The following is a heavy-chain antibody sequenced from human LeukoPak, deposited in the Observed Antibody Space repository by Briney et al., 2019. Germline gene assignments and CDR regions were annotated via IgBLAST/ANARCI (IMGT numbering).Heavy chain of an antibody. CDR1: GYTFTGYY. D-gene: IGHD2-21*02. V-gene: IGHV1-2*02. J-gene: IGHJ6*02. CDR2: INPNSGGT. Sequence: ASVKVSCKASGYTFTGYYMHWVRQAPGQGLEWMGWINPNSGGTNYAQKFQGRVTMARDTSISTAYMELSRLRSDDPAVYYCARDCGGDCYLSYYGMDVWGQGTTVTVSS. CDR3: ARDCGGDCYLSYYGMDV.